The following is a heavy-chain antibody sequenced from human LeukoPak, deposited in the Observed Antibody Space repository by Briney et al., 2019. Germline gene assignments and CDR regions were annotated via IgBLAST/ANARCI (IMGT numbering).Heavy chain of an antibody. J-gene: IGHJ4*02. CDR3: AKGSKRYLDY. CDR1: GFTVSSTY. Sequence: GGSLRLSCAVSGFTVSSTYMSWVRQAPGKGLEWGSLIYSGGSTYYADSVKGRFTISRDNSENTLYFQMNSLTAEDTAVYYCAKGSKRYLDYCSQGTLVTASS. V-gene: IGHV3-66*01. CDR2: IYSGGST.